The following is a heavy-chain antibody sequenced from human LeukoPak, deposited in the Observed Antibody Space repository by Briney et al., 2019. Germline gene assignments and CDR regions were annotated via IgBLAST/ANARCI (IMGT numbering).Heavy chain of an antibody. V-gene: IGHV4-39*07. J-gene: IGHJ4*02. CDR1: GGSISTSNYY. CDR2: IYYSGST. CDR3: ARAREWLLFDY. Sequence: SETLSLTCTVSGGSISTSNYYWGWIRQPPGKGLEWIGSIYYSGSTYYNPSLKSRVTISVDTSKNQFSLKLSSVTAADTAVYYCARAREWLLFDYWGQGTLVTVSS. D-gene: IGHD3-3*01.